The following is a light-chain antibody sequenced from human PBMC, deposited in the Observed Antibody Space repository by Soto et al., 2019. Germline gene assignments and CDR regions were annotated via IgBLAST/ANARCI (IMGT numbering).Light chain of an antibody. J-gene: IGKJ4*01. V-gene: IGKV3D-20*01. Sequence: IVLTQSPGTLSLSPGEVATLSCGASQTITYNFLAWYQKKPGLAPRLLVYDASNRATGIPDRFSGSGSGTDLTLTISTLEPEDFAVYYCQHYGESSSTFGGGTRVDI. CDR3: QHYGESSST. CDR1: QTITYNF. CDR2: DAS.